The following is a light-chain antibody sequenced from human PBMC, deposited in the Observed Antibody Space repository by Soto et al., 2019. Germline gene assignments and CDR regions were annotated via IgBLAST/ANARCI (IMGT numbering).Light chain of an antibody. Sequence: MQISQSPXTLSASXXXXXXVAXXASQSISTWLAWYQQKPGKAPKLLIYDASTLQSGVPSRFSGSGSGTDFTLTISSLQPEDLATYYCLQDNNFPWTFGQGTKVDIK. CDR3: LQDNNFPWT. CDR2: DAS. V-gene: IGKV1-5*01. J-gene: IGKJ1*01. CDR1: QSISTW.